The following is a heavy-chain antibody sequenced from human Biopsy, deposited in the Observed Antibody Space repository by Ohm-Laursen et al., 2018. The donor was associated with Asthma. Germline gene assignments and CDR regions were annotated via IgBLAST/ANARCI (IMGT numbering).Heavy chain of an antibody. D-gene: IGHD1-26*01. V-gene: IGHV3-30*03. CDR1: GFTFKAYS. J-gene: IGHJ4*02. Sequence: SLRLSCAASGFTFKAYSIHWVRQAPGKGLEWVAVMSCEESVQYFADSVKGRFTFSRDNSKNTLYLQMNSLRAEDSAVYYCARDFGCGSYFVGTTFDYWGQGALVTVSS. CDR3: ARDFGCGSYFVGTTFDY. CDR2: MSCEESVQ.